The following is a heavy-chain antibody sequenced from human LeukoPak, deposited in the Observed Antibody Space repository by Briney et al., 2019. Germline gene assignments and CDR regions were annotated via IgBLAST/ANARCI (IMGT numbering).Heavy chain of an antibody. D-gene: IGHD6-13*01. J-gene: IGHJ4*02. CDR3: ASIPADSIAAAGPFDY. Sequence: GGSLRLSCAASGFTFNIYSMNWVRQAPGKGLEWVSYISSASKTMYYADSVKGRFTISRDNAKNTLYLQMNSLRAEDTAVYYCASIPADSIAAAGPFDYWGQGTLVTVSS. CDR1: GFTFNIYS. V-gene: IGHV3-48*01. CDR2: ISSASKTM.